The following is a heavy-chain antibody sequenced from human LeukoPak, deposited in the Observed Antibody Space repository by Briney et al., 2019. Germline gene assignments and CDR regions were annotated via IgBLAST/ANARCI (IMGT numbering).Heavy chain of an antibody. CDR3: AKDGRIAARRTDNWFDP. D-gene: IGHD6-6*01. CDR1: GFTFSSYA. J-gene: IGHJ5*02. Sequence: QPGGSLRLSCAASGFTFSSYAMSWVRQAPGKGLEWVSAISVSGGSTYYAESVKGRFTISRENSKNTLYLQMNSLRAEDTAVYYCAKDGRIAARRTDNWFDPWGQGTLVTVSS. CDR2: ISVSGGST. V-gene: IGHV3-23*01.